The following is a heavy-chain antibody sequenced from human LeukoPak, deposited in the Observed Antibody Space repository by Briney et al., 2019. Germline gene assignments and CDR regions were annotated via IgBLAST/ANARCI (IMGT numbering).Heavy chain of an antibody. CDR2: ISGGGGTT. Sequence: GGSLRLSCAASGFTISSYAMNWVRQAPGKGLEWVSAISGGGGTTYYADSVKGRFTISRDNSKNTLFLQMNSLRAEDTAVYYCAKDREGLSSGYDLEYFDYWGQGTLVTVSS. CDR1: GFTISSYA. V-gene: IGHV3-23*01. CDR3: AKDREGLSSGYDLEYFDY. D-gene: IGHD5-12*01. J-gene: IGHJ4*02.